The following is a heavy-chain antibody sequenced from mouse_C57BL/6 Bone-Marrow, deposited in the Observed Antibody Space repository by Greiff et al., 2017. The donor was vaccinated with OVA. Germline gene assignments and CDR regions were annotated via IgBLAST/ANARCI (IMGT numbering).Heavy chain of an antibody. CDR3: TRSVRLRDFDY. D-gene: IGHD3-2*02. CDR2: IDPETGGT. J-gene: IGHJ2*01. Sequence: VQLVESGAELVRPGASVTLSCKASGYTFTDYEMHWVKQTPVHGLEWIGAIDPETGGTAYNQKFKGKAILTADKSSSTAYMELRSLTSEDSAVYYCTRSVRLRDFDYWGQGTTLTVSS. V-gene: IGHV1-15*01. CDR1: GYTFTDYE.